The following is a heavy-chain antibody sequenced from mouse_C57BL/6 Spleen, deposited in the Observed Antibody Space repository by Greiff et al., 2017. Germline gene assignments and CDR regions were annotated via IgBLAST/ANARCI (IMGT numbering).Heavy chain of an antibody. J-gene: IGHJ4*01. CDR2: INPNNGGT. D-gene: IGHD2-10*01. CDR1: GYTFTDYN. CDR3: ASLLGAMDY. V-gene: IGHV1-18*01. Sequence: EVKLVESGPELVKPGASVKISCKASGYTFTDYNMDWVKQSHGKSLEWIGDINPNNGGTIYNQKFKGKATLTVDKSSSTAYMELRSLTSEDTAVYYCASLLGAMDYWGQGTSVTVSS.